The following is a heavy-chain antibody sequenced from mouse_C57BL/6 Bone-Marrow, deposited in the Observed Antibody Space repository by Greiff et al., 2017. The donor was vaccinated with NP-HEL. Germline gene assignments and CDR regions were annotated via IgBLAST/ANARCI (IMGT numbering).Heavy chain of an antibody. CDR2: ISSGSSTI. CDR1: GFTFSDYG. V-gene: IGHV5-17*01. D-gene: IGHD2-1*01. Sequence: EVKVVESGGGLVKPGGSLKLSCAASGFTFSDYGMHWVRQAPEKGLEWVAYISSGSSTIYYADTVKGRFTISRDKAKNTRFLQMTSLRSEDTAMYYCAREGGNWFAYWGQGTLVTVSA. CDR3: AREGGNWFAY. J-gene: IGHJ3*01.